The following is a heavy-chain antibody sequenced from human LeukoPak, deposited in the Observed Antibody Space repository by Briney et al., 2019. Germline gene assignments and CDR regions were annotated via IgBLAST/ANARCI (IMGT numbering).Heavy chain of an antibody. V-gene: IGHV1-18*01. Sequence: ASVKVSCKASGYTFTSYGLSWVRQAPGQGLQWMGWISTYNGNTYYAQKFQGRVTMTTDTSTSTAYTEVRSLRSDDTAVYYCARDLAYCGGDCYSDVFDIWGQGTMVTVSS. CDR3: ARDLAYCGGDCYSDVFDI. CDR2: ISTYNGNT. J-gene: IGHJ3*02. CDR1: GYTFTSYG. D-gene: IGHD2-21*02.